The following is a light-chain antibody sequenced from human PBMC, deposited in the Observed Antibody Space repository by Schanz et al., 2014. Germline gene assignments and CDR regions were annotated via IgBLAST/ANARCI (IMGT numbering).Light chain of an antibody. J-gene: IGLJ3*02. CDR2: DVN. Sequence: QSALTQPRSVSGSPGQSVTISCTGTSSDIGAYNFVSWYQQHPGKAPKLMIYDVNNRPSGVPDRFSGSKSVTTASLTISGLQAEDEADYYCSSFGGSNNPPWVFGGGTKLTVL. V-gene: IGLV2-11*01. CDR3: SSFGGSNNPPWV. CDR1: SSDIGAYNF.